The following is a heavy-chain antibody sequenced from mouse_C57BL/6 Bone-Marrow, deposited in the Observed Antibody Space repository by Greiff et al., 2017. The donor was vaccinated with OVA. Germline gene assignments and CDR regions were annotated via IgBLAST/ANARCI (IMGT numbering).Heavy chain of an antibody. Sequence: QVQLQQPGTELVRPGSSVKLSCKASGYTFTSYWMHWVKQRPIQGLEWIGNIDPSDSETHYNQKFKDKATLTVDKSSSTAFMQLSSLTSEDSAVYYCARPTGTGTWFAYWGQGTLVTVSA. V-gene: IGHV1-52*01. CDR3: ARPTGTGTWFAY. CDR2: IDPSDSET. J-gene: IGHJ3*01. CDR1: GYTFTSYW. D-gene: IGHD4-1*02.